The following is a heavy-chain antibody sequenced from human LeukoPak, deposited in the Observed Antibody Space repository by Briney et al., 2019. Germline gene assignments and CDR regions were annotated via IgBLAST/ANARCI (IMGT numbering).Heavy chain of an antibody. Sequence: SETLSLTCTVSGGSISSYYWSWIRQPPGKGLEWIGYIYYSGSTNYNPSLKRRVTISVDTSKNQFSLKLSSVTAADTAVYYCARLMTFRFLEWHIDYWGQGTLVTVSS. V-gene: IGHV4-59*01. D-gene: IGHD3-3*01. CDR2: IYYSGST. CDR1: GGSISSYY. CDR3: ARLMTFRFLEWHIDY. J-gene: IGHJ4*02.